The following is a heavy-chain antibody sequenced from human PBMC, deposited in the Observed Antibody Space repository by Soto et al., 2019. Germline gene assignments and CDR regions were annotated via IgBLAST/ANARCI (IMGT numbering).Heavy chain of an antibody. Sequence: KPSETLSLTCTVSGGSISSSSYYWGWIRQPPGKGLEWIGSIYYSGSTYYNPSLKSRVTISVDTSKNQFSLKLSSVTAADTAVYYCAVVLRFLEWLPYFDYWGQGTLVTVSS. J-gene: IGHJ4*02. D-gene: IGHD3-3*01. V-gene: IGHV4-39*01. CDR1: GGSISSSSYY. CDR2: IYYSGST. CDR3: AVVLRFLEWLPYFDY.